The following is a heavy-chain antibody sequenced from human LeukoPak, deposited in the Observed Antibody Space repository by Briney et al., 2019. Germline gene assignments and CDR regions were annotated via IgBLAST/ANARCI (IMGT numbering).Heavy chain of an antibody. Sequence: PGGSLRLSCAASRFAFSSYWMHWVRQAPGKGLVWVSRINSDGSSTSYADSVKGRFTISRDNAKNRLYLQMNRLRAEDTAVYYCVMVRGVIFWGQGTLVTVSS. D-gene: IGHD3-10*01. V-gene: IGHV3-74*01. CDR3: VMVRGVIF. CDR2: INSDGSST. J-gene: IGHJ4*02. CDR1: RFAFSSYW.